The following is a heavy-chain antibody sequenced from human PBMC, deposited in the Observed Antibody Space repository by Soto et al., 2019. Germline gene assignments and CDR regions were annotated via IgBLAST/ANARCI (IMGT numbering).Heavy chain of an antibody. CDR3: ARDAAVPGETDRFDY. J-gene: IGHJ4*02. Sequence: QVQLQESGPGLVKPSGTLSLTCVVSGDSISSNVWWSWVRQPPGKGLEWIGEVYHNGLTNYNSSLRSRVTMSVDTSKNQFSLKLNSVTAADTAIYYWARDAAVPGETDRFDYWGQGILVTVSS. D-gene: IGHD6-19*01. CDR1: GDSISSNVW. V-gene: IGHV4-4*02. CDR2: VYHNGLT.